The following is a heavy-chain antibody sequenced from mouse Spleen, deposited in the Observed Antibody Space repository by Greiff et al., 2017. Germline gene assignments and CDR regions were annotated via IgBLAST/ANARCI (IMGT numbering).Heavy chain of an antibody. CDR1: GFTFSSYA. J-gene: IGHJ3*01. CDR3: ARPFMITTTGFAY. V-gene: IGHV5-9*04. Sequence: EVKLMESGGGLVKLGGSLKLSCAASGFTFSSYAMSWVRQTPEKRLEWVATISSGGGNTYYPDSVKGRFTISRDNAKNTLYLQMSSLKSEDTAMYYCARPFMITTTGFAYWGQGTLVTVSA. D-gene: IGHD2-4*01. CDR2: ISSGGGNT.